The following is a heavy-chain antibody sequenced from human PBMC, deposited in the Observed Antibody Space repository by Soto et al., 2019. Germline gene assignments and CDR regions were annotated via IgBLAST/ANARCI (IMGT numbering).Heavy chain of an antibody. CDR1: GFTFSNYA. CDR2: ISYDGSNK. V-gene: IGHV3-30-3*01. CDR3: ARDWRDSSGYYSFFDY. D-gene: IGHD3-22*01. Sequence: GGSLRLSCAASGFTFSNYAMHWVRQAPGKGLEWVAVISYDGSNKFYADSVKGRFTISRDNSKTTLYLQMKSLRAEDTAVYYCARDWRDSSGYYSFFDYWGQGTLVTVSS. J-gene: IGHJ4*02.